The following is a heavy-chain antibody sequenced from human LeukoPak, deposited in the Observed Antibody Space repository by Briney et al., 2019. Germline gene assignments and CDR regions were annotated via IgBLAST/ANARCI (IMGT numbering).Heavy chain of an antibody. D-gene: IGHD3-16*02. CDR2: FDPEDGET. J-gene: IGHJ4*02. CDR3: ATEDQKVLWGSYRSVSYYFDY. CDR1: GYTLTELS. Sequence: PGASVKVSCKVSGYTLTELSMHWVRQAPGQGLEWMGGFDPEDGETIYAQKFQGRVTMTEDTSTDTAYMELSSLRSEDTAVYYCATEDQKVLWGSYRSVSYYFDYWGQGTLVTVSS. V-gene: IGHV1-24*01.